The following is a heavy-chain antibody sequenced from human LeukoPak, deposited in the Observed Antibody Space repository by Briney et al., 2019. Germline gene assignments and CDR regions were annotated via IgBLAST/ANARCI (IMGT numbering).Heavy chain of an antibody. V-gene: IGHV4-39*07. D-gene: IGHD3-22*01. CDR1: GGSISGSGYY. Sequence: SETLSLTCTVSGGSISGSGYYWAWIRQPPEKGLEWIGSIYYSGSTYYNPSLKSRVTISVDTSKNQFSLKLSSVTAADTAVYYCARDPSRYDSSGRARGLWGQGTLVTVSS. CDR2: IYYSGST. CDR3: ARDPSRYDSSGRARGL. J-gene: IGHJ4*02.